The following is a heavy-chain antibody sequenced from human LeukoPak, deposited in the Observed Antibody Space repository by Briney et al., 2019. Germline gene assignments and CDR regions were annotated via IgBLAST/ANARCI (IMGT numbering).Heavy chain of an antibody. CDR1: GGSISSYY. V-gene: IGHV4-4*07. Sequence: SETLSLTCTVSGGSISSYYWSWIRQPAGKGLEWIGRIYTSGSTNYNPSLKSRVTMSVDTSKDQFSLKLSSVTAADTAVYYCARDNGGYYDSSTSQGFWGQGTLVTVSS. J-gene: IGHJ4*02. CDR3: ARDNGGYYDSSTSQGF. D-gene: IGHD3-3*01. CDR2: IYTSGST.